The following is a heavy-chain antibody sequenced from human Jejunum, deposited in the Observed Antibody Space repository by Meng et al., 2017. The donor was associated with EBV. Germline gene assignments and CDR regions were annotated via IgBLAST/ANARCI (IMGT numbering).Heavy chain of an antibody. V-gene: IGHV4-34*01. CDR3: ARLGGYASGTYYPIDP. J-gene: IGHJ5*02. D-gene: IGHD3-10*01. CDR2: INHGGGA. CDR1: VGSFSDYY. Sequence: QWQLSQWGAGVLKPSQTRAPTRAVYVGSFSDYYWTWIRQPPGKGLEWIGEINHGGGAIYNPSLKSRVTISVDTSKNQFSLKLSSVTAADTAVYYCARLGGYASGTYYPIDPWGQGTLVTVSS.